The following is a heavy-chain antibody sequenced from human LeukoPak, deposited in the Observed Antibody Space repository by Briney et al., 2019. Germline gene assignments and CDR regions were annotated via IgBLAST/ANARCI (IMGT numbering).Heavy chain of an antibody. Sequence: SETLSLTCTVSGGSISSYYWSWIRQPPGKGLEWIGYIYYSGSTNNNPSLKSRVTISVDTSKNQFSLKLSSVTAADTAVYYCARATRRGIDILTGYYNDAFDIWGQGTMVTVSS. D-gene: IGHD3-9*01. V-gene: IGHV4-59*01. J-gene: IGHJ3*02. CDR3: ARATRRGIDILTGYYNDAFDI. CDR2: IYYSGST. CDR1: GGSISSYY.